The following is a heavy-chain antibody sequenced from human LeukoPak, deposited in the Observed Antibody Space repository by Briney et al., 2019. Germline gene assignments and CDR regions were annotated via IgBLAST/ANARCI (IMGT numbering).Heavy chain of an antibody. J-gene: IGHJ4*02. D-gene: IGHD6-19*01. V-gene: IGHV1-2*02. CDR2: INPNTGAT. CDR3: ARDRVGSGWPRPYYFEI. Sequence: SVKVSRKASRYTLTGYYLHWVCQAPGQGVEWMGWINPNTGATNSAQKFQGRVTMTRDTSISTAYMDLSRLRSDDTAVYYCARDRVGSGWPRPYYFEIWGQGTLVTVSS. CDR1: RYTLTGYY.